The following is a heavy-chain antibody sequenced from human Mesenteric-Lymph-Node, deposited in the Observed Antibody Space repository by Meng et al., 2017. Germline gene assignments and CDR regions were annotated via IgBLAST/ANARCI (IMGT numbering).Heavy chain of an antibody. D-gene: IGHD5-24*01. CDR3: ATQESRDGHNPY. Sequence: QVQLQDAGPSLVEPSGTLSLTCTVSGGSITNRNLWSWVRQSPGKGLEWIGEMYHSGTTNYNPSLKSRVTISMGKSNNQLSLKLNSVTAADTAVYYCATQESRDGHNPYWGQGTLVTVFS. CDR2: MYHSGTT. CDR1: GGSITNRNL. V-gene: IGHV4-4*02. J-gene: IGHJ4*02.